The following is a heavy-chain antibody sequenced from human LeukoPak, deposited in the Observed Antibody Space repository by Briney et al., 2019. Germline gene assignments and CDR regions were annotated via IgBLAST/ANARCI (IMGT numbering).Heavy chain of an antibody. CDR3: TRVQAGGSGLMDV. J-gene: IGHJ6*02. V-gene: IGHV3-74*01. Sequence: GPLSPPCPPPGFSPRGYRLPWVRQPPGKGLVWFPLISPEGVVTTYADSVKGRFNISRDNSKKTLYLQMNSLRDEDAAVYHCTRVQAGGSGLMDVCGRGTTVTVSS. CDR2: ISPEGVVT. D-gene: IGHD6-19*01. CDR1: GFSPRGYR.